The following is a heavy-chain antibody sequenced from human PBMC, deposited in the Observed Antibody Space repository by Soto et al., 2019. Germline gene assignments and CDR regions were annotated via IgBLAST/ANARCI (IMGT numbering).Heavy chain of an antibody. CDR1: GYTFTGYY. CDR3: SRITMVRGVPDY. D-gene: IGHD3-10*01. V-gene: IGHV1-2*02. J-gene: IGHJ4*02. Sequence: ASVKVSCKASGYTFTGYYMHWVRQAPGQGLEWMGWINPNSGGTNYAQKFQGRVTMTRDTSISTAYMELSRLRSDDTAVYYCSRITMVRGVPDYWGQGTLVTVSS. CDR2: INPNSGGT.